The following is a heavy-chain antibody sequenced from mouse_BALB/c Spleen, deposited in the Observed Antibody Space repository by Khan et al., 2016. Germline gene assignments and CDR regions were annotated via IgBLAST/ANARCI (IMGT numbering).Heavy chain of an antibody. CDR1: GFTFSSYG. J-gene: IGHJ4*01. Sequence: EVELVESGGGLVKPGGSLKLSCAASGFTFSSYGMSWVRQTPEKRLEWVATISGGGSYTYSPDSVKGRFTISRDNAKNTLYLQMSSLRSEDTAWYYCARNYGSSYPDYWGQGTSVTVSS. V-gene: IGHV5-9-2*01. D-gene: IGHD1-1*01. CDR2: ISGGGSYT. CDR3: ARNYGSSYPDY.